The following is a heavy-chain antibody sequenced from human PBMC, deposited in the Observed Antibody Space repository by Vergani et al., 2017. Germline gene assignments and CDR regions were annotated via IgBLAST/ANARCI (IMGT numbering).Heavy chain of an antibody. J-gene: IGHJ6*02. CDR1: GFTFSSYW. CDR3: ARDKKYYSSSWSLYYYGMDV. D-gene: IGHD6-13*01. CDR2: IKQDGSEK. V-gene: IGHV3-7*01. Sequence: EVQLVESGGGLVQPGGSLRLSCAASGFTFSSYWMSWVRQAPGKGLEWVAKIKQDGSEKYYVDSVKGRFTISRDNAKNSLYLQMNSLRAEDTAVYYCARDKKYYSSSWSLYYYGMDVWGQGTTVTVSS.